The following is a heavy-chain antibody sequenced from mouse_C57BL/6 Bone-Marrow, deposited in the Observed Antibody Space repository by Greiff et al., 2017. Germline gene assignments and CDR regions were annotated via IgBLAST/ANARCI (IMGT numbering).Heavy chain of an antibody. V-gene: IGHV1-64*01. Sequence: QVQLKQPGAELVKPGASVKLSCKASGYTFTSYWMHWVKQRPGQGLEWIGMIHPNSGSTNYNEKFKSKATLTVDKSSSTAYMQLSSLTSEDSAVDYCASDPIYCYGSRKSFAYWGQGTLVTVSA. D-gene: IGHD1-1*01. CDR3: ASDPIYCYGSRKSFAY. CDR1: GYTFTSYW. CDR2: IHPNSGST. J-gene: IGHJ3*01.